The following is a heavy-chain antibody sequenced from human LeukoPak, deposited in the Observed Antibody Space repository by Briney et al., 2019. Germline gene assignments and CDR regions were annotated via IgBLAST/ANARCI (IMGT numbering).Heavy chain of an antibody. J-gene: IGHJ4*02. CDR1: GYTFTSYG. V-gene: IGHV1-18*01. Sequence: ASVKVSCKASGYTFTSYGISWVRQAPGQGLEWMGWISAYNGNANYAQKLQGRVTMTTDTSTSTAYMELRSLRSDDTAVYYCARDLTDIVVVPAASTFDYWGQGTLVTVSS. D-gene: IGHD2-2*01. CDR2: ISAYNGNA. CDR3: ARDLTDIVVVPAASTFDY.